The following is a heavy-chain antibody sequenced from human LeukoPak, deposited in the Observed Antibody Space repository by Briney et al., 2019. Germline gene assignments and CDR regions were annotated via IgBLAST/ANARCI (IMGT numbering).Heavy chain of an antibody. CDR2: IVVGSGNT. D-gene: IGHD3-3*01. V-gene: IGHV1-58*02. CDR3: ASHTIFGVVRTSNYYMDV. Sequence: GTSVKVSCKASGFTFTSSAMQWVRQARGQRLEWIGWIVVGSGNTNYAQKFQERVTMTRDMSTSTVYMELSSLRSEDTAVYYCASHTIFGVVRTSNYYMDVWGKGTTVTVSS. J-gene: IGHJ6*03. CDR1: GFTFTSSA.